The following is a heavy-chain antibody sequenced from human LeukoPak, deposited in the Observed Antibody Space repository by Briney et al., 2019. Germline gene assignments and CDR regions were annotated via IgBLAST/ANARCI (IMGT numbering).Heavy chain of an antibody. CDR2: IYDSGSI. J-gene: IGHJ4*02. V-gene: IGHV4-39*07. CDR3: ARARGAANRYFDY. Sequence: SETLSLTCSVSGGSMRPSTYFWAWIRQPPGQGLEWIGNIYDSGSIYYNPFLKSRVTISIDTSKNQFSLKLSSVTAADTAVYYCARARGAANRYFDYWGQGTLVTVSS. CDR1: GGSMRPSTYF. D-gene: IGHD3-10*01.